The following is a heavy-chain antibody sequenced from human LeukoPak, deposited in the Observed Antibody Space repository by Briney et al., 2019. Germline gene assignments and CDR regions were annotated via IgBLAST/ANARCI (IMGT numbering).Heavy chain of an antibody. Sequence: ASVKVSCKASGYTFTSYHINWVRQATGQGLEWMGWMNPNIGNTGYSQKFQGRVTMTRNTSISTAYMELSSLRSEDTAVYYCARGAESATRDLDFWGQGTLVTVSS. CDR3: ARGAESATRDLDF. CDR2: MNPNIGNT. V-gene: IGHV1-8*01. J-gene: IGHJ4*02. CDR1: GYTFTSYH. D-gene: IGHD2-15*01.